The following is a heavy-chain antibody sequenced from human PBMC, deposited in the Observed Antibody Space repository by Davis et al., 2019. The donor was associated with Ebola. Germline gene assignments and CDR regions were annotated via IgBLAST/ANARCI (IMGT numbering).Heavy chain of an antibody. V-gene: IGHV5-51*01. CDR1: GYSFTSYW. CDR2: IYPGDSDT. J-gene: IGHJ5*02. D-gene: IGHD6-13*01. Sequence: PGGSLRLSCKGSGYSFTSYWIGWVRQMPGKGLEWMGIIYPGDSDTRYSPSFQGQVTISADKSISTAYLQWSSLKASDTAMYYCARRGVRAAGTGWNWFDPWGQGTLVTVSS. CDR3: ARRGVRAAGTGWNWFDP.